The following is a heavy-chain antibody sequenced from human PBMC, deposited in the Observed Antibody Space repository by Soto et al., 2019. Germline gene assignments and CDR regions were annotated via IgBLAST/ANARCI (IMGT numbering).Heavy chain of an antibody. V-gene: IGHV3-30-3*01. CDR3: ARDLMVRTYSSSPARY. CDR2: ISYDGSNK. Sequence: QVQLVESGGGVVQPGRSLRLSCAASGFTFSSYAMHWVRQAPGKGLEWVAVISYDGSNKYYADSVKGRFTISRDTSKNTLYLQMNSLRAEDTAVYYCARDLMVRTYSSSPARYWGQGTLVTVSS. D-gene: IGHD6-13*01. CDR1: GFTFSSYA. J-gene: IGHJ4*02.